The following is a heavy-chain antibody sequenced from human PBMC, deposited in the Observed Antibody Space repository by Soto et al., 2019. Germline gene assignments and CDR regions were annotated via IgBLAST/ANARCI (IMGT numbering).Heavy chain of an antibody. D-gene: IGHD3-22*01. J-gene: IGHJ4*02. V-gene: IGHV1-2*04. CDR1: GYTFTGYY. CDR3: VRTPRDYYDSSGYYPFDY. Sequence: ASVKVSCKASGYTFTGYYMHWVRQAPGQGLEWMGWINPNNGGTNYAQKFQGWVTMTRDTSISTAYMELSRLRSDDTAVYYFVRTPRDYYDSSGYYPFDYWGKGTLVTVSS. CDR2: INPNNGGT.